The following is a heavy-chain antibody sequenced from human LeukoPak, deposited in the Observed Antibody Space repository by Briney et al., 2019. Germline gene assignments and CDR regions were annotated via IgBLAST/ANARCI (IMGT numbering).Heavy chain of an antibody. CDR2: IIPILGIA. Sequence: SVKVSCKASGGTFSSYAISWVRQAPGQGLEWMGRIIPILGIANYAQKFQGRVTITADKSTSTAYMELSSLRSEDTAVYYCARDLHYYDSSGLGCWGQGTLVTVSS. CDR3: ARDLHYYDSSGLGC. D-gene: IGHD3-22*01. J-gene: IGHJ4*02. V-gene: IGHV1-69*04. CDR1: GGTFSSYA.